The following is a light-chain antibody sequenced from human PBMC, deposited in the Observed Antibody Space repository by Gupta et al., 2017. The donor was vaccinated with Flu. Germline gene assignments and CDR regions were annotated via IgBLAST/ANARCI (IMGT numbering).Light chain of an antibody. V-gene: IGLV3-25*03. CDR1: TFPRQY. CDR2: KDT. J-gene: IGLJ3*02. Sequence: SAELTQPPSVSVSPGQTARITCSGDTFPRQYASWYQQRPGQAPVLLIYKDTERPSGIPDRFSASSSAKTVNFPTIGVQAEDDADDYCQQTVNVDTWVFGGGTKLTVL. CDR3: QQTVNVDTWV.